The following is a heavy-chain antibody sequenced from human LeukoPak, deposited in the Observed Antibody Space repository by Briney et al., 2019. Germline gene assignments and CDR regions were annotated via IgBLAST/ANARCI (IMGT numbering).Heavy chain of an antibody. D-gene: IGHD6-19*01. CDR1: GGSISSYY. CDR3: ARMAVAGTLIDY. V-gene: IGHV4-59*01. J-gene: IGHJ4*02. CDR2: IYYSGST. Sequence: SETLSLTCTVSGGSISSYYWSWIRQPPGKGLEWIGYIYYSGSTNYNPSLKSRVTISVDTSKNQFPLKLSSVTAADTAVYYCARMAVAGTLIDYWGQGTLVTVSS.